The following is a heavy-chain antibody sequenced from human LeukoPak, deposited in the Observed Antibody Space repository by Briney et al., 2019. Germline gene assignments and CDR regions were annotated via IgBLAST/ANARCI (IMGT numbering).Heavy chain of an antibody. CDR2: ISSSGSTI. V-gene: IGHV3-48*03. D-gene: IGHD4-17*01. J-gene: IGHJ4*02. CDR3: ARFGTTVTRNY. Sequence: GGSLRLSCAASGFTFSSYEMNWVRQAPGKGLEWVSYISSSGSTIYYADSVKGRLTISRDNAKNSLYLQMNSLRAEDTAVYYCARFGTTVTRNYWGQGTLVTVSS. CDR1: GFTFSSYE.